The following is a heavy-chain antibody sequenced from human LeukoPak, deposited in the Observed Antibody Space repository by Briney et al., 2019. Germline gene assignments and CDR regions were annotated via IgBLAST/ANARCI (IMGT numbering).Heavy chain of an antibody. D-gene: IGHD6-19*01. V-gene: IGHV3-9*01. Sequence: GGSLRLSCPASEFTFVDYALFGVGQAPGKGLEGFSGISWDSRNIGYAASVKGRFTISRDNAKKTLYLQMNSLRGEDTALYYCTRGNRDTSGFYYYYGLDVWGQGTTVTVSS. CDR2: ISWDSRNI. CDR3: TRGNRDTSGFYYYYGLDV. J-gene: IGHJ6*02. CDR1: EFTFVDYA.